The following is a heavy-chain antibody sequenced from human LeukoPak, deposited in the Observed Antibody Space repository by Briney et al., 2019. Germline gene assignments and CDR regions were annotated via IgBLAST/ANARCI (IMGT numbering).Heavy chain of an antibody. Sequence: ASVKVSCKASGYTFSSYGIIWARQAPGQGLEWMGWVNGYIGNTNYAQKFQGRVAMTTDTSTSTAYVELRSLRSDDTAVYYCARDGGGSYYSDWGQGPLVTVSS. D-gene: IGHD1-26*01. CDR1: GYTFSSYG. J-gene: IGHJ4*02. CDR2: VNGYIGNT. V-gene: IGHV1-18*01. CDR3: ARDGGGSYYSD.